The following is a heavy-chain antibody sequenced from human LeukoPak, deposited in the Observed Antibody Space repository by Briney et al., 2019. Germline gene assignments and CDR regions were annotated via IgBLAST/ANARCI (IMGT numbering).Heavy chain of an antibody. D-gene: IGHD2-15*01. J-gene: IGHJ1*01. CDR3: ARGYCSGGGCYTAEYLPH. CDR2: IYYTGST. V-gene: IGHV4-31*03. CDR1: GGSISSRGYY. Sequence: PSETPSLTCTVSGGSISSRGYYWSWIRQHPGKGLESIGCIYYTGSTYYNPSLESRVTMSVDTSHNQLSLKLISLTAADTAVYFCARGYCSGGGCYTAEYLPHWGQGTLVTVSS.